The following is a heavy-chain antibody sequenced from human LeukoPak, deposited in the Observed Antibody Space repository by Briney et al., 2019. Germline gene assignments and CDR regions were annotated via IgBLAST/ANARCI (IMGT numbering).Heavy chain of an antibody. J-gene: IGHJ4*02. CDR2: INHSGSI. CDR1: GGSFSGYY. CDR3: ARSDCSSTSCPFDY. D-gene: IGHD2-2*01. Sequence: SETLSLTCAVYGGSFSGYYWSWIRQPPGKGLEWIGEINHSGSINYNPSLKSRVTISVDTSKSQFSLKLSSVTAADTAVYYCARSDCSSTSCPFDYWGQGTLVTVSS. V-gene: IGHV4-34*01.